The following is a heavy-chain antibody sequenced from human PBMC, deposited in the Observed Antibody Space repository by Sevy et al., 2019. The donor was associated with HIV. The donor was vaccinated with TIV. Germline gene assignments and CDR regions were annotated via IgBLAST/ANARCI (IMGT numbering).Heavy chain of an antibody. CDR2: KESGGQT. V-gene: IGHV3-53*01. J-gene: IGHJ4*02. Sequence: GGSLRLSCAASGFSVSSYYMGWVRQAPGKGLEWVSTKESGGQTYYADSVRGRFTIARDESANNLFLQLNNRGAEDTGVYYCARMTSTWSIDSWGQGTLVTVSS. CDR3: ARMTSTWSIDS. CDR1: GFSVSSYY.